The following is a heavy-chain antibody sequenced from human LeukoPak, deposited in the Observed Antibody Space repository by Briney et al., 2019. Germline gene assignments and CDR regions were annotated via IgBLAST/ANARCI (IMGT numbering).Heavy chain of an antibody. CDR3: AREVAAADYYYYYYMDV. CDR1: GDSISSRSYY. D-gene: IGHD6-13*01. V-gene: IGHV4-39*01. Sequence: SETLSLTCTVSGDSISSRSYYWGWIRPPPGKGLEWIGSIYYSGSTYYNPSLKGRVTISVDTSKNQFSLKLSSVTAADTAVYYCAREVAAADYYYYYYMDVWGKGTTVTISS. J-gene: IGHJ6*03. CDR2: IYYSGST.